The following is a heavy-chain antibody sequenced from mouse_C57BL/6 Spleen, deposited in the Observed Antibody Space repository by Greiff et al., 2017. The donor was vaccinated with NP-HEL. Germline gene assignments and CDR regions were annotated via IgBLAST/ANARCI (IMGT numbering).Heavy chain of an antibody. CDR1: GFNIKDYY. CDR3: TPLYYDYSWFAY. D-gene: IGHD2-4*01. J-gene: IGHJ3*01. CDR2: IDPEDGDT. V-gene: IGHV14-1*01. Sequence: EVQLQQSGAELVRPGASVKLSCTASGFNIKDYYMHWVKQRPEQGLEWIGRIDPEDGDTEYAPKFQGKATMTADTSSHTAYLQLSSLTSEDTAVYYCTPLYYDYSWFAYWGQGTLVTVSA.